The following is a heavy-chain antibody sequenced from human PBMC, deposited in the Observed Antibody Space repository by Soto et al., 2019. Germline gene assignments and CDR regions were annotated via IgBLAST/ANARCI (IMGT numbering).Heavy chain of an antibody. V-gene: IGHV6-1*01. Sequence: TLSLTCFMSYGRVSSNSATWKWVRQSPSRGLEWLGRTYYRSKWKNDYALSVNSRITINPDTSKNQLSLQLSSVTPDDTAIYYCVRGVDGSFDYWGQGTLVTVSS. CDR3: VRGVDGSFDY. CDR2: TYYRSKWKN. CDR1: YGRVSSNSAT. J-gene: IGHJ4*02.